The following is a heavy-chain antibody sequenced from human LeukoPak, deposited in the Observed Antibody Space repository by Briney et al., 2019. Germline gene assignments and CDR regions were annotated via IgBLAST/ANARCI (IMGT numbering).Heavy chain of an antibody. J-gene: IGHJ4*02. V-gene: IGHV3-7*01. D-gene: IGHD3-9*01. CDR2: IKHDGSDY. Sequence: PGGSLRLSCVGSGFTFGSYWMSWVRQAPGKGLEWVANIKHDGSDYYYADSVAGRFTISRDNAKNSLYLEMSSLRAEDAAVYFCVRHPGSYNVLTGYSYYFDYWGQGTLVTVSS. CDR1: GFTFGSYW. CDR3: VRHPGSYNVLTGYSYYFDY.